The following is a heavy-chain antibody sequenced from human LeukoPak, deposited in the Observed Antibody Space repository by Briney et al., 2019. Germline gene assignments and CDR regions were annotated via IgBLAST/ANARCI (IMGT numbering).Heavy chain of an antibody. Sequence: SETLSLTCTVSGGYISSYYWSWIRLPPGKGLEWIGYIYYSGSTNYNPSLKSRVTISVDTSKNQFSLKLSSVTAADTAVYYCARVGYSYGYFDYWGQGTLVTVSS. D-gene: IGHD5-18*01. CDR3: ARVGYSYGYFDY. J-gene: IGHJ4*02. CDR1: GGYISSYY. CDR2: IYYSGST. V-gene: IGHV4-59*12.